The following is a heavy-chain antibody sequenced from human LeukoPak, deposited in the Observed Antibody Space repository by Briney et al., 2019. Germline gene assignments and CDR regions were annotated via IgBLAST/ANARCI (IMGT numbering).Heavy chain of an antibody. V-gene: IGHV3-23*01. CDR2: ISGSGGST. J-gene: IGHJ3*02. CDR1: GFSFSNYS. CDR3: AKAYYDSSGYPNDAFDI. Sequence: PGGSLRLSCAASGFSFSNYSMNWVRQAPGKGLEWVATISGSGGSTYYADSVKGRFTISRDNSKNTLYLQMNSLRAEDTAVYYCAKAYYDSSGYPNDAFDIWGQGTMVTVSS. D-gene: IGHD3-22*01.